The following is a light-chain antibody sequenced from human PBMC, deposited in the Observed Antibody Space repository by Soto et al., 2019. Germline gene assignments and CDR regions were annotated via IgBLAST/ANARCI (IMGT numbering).Light chain of an antibody. V-gene: IGKV1-9*01. J-gene: IGKJ3*01. CDR1: QGISGY. CDR3: QQLTSDPLGFT. CDR2: LAT. Sequence: DIQLTQSPSFLSASVGDRVNITCRASQGISGYLAWYQQKPGKAPKLLIYLATTLRSGVPSRFSGTGSWTEFTLTISSLQPEDFATYYCQQLTSDPLGFTFGPGTKLDIK.